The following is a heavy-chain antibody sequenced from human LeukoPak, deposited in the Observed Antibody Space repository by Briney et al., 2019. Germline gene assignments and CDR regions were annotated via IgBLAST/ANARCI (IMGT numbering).Heavy chain of an antibody. CDR3: ARLNSGTDLDY. V-gene: IGHV2-70*04. CDR2: IARDNYK. D-gene: IGHD1-26*01. J-gene: IGHJ4*02. Sequence: SGPALVKPPRTLRLNCNLSGLSLSTCGMSMGWVRQPQGEALEWLARIARDNYKFYSTSLKTRLTTAKDTSKNQVVLTRTNRDPVDTATYYCARLNSGTDLDYWGQGTLVTVSS. CDR1: GLSLSTCGMS.